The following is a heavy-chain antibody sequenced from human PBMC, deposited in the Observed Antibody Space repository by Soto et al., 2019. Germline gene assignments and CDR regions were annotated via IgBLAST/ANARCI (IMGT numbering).Heavy chain of an antibody. J-gene: IGHJ4*02. CDR3: DGSDF. V-gene: IGHV3-23*01. CDR2: ISGSGYNT. CDR1: GFTFSAYA. Sequence: EVRLLESGGGLVQPGGSLRLSCAASGFTFSAYALSWARQAPGKGLEWVSTISGSGYNTHYADSVRGRFTISRDNSKNTLYRQMESLRVEDTAVYYCDGSDFWGQGTLVTVSS. D-gene: IGHD1-26*01.